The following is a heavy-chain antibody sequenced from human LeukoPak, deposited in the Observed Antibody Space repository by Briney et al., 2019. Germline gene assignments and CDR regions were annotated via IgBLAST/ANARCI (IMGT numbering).Heavy chain of an antibody. Sequence: SETQSLTCAVYGGSFSGYYWSWIRQPPGKGLEWIGEINHSGSTNYNPSLKSRVTISVDTSKNQFSLKLSSVTAADTAVYYCARGVTEWLLYYYYYMDVWGKGTTVTVSS. CDR1: GGSFSGYY. CDR3: ARGVTEWLLYYYYYMDV. CDR2: INHSGST. V-gene: IGHV4-34*01. J-gene: IGHJ6*03. D-gene: IGHD3-3*01.